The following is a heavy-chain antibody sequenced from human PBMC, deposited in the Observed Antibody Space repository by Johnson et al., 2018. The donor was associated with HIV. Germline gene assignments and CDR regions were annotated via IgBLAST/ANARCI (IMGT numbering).Heavy chain of an antibody. J-gene: IGHJ3*02. CDR3: AREHSLQSSSLDI. V-gene: IGHV3-20*04. CDR1: GFTFDDYG. D-gene: IGHD6-6*01. CDR2: IYWNGGST. Sequence: VQLVESGGGVVRPGGSLRLSCAASGFTFDDYGMNWVRQAPGKGLEWVSGIYWNGGSTGYADSVKGRFTISRDNAKNSLYLQMNSLRPEDTALYYCAREHSLQSSSLDIWGQGTVVTVSS.